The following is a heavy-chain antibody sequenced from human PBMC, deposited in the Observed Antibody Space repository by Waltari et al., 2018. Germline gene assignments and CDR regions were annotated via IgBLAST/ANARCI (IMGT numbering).Heavy chain of an antibody. CDR1: GFSFSSYS. Sequence: EVQLVESGGGLVKPGGSLRLSCAVSGFSFSSYSMHWVRWAPGKGLEGVSSISSSSSDVYNAESVKGRVTSSRDNAKNSLYLQMNSLRAEDTAVYYCARRLGQYGSGRSTNDYWGQGTLVTVSS. J-gene: IGHJ4*02. CDR3: ARRLGQYGSGRSTNDY. V-gene: IGHV3-21*01. CDR2: ISSSSSDV. D-gene: IGHD3-10*01.